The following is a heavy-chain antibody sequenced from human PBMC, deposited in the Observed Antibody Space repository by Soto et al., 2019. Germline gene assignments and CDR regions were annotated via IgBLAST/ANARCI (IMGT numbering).Heavy chain of an antibody. CDR2: IYYSGYT. CDR1: GGSISSSSYY. J-gene: IGHJ6*02. V-gene: IGHV4-39*01. CDR3: TRHNGPLYVGYYYDMDV. D-gene: IGHD3-16*01. Sequence: PSETLSLTCTVSGGSISSSSYYWGWIRQPPGKGLERIGSIYYSGYTYYNPSLKSRVTISVDTSKNQFPLKLSSVTAADTAVYYCTRHNGPLYVGYYYDMDVWGQGTTVTVSS.